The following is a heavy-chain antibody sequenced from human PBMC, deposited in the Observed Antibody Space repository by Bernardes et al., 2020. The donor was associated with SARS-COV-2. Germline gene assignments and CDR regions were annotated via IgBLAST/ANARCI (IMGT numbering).Heavy chain of an antibody. CDR3: ARSSEFVVVVAATPDYYGMDV. CDR2: ISSSSSYI. D-gene: IGHD2-15*01. Sequence: GGSLRLSCAASGFTFSSYSMNWVRQAPGKGLEWVSSISSSSSYIYYADSVKGRFTISRDNAKNSLYLQMNSLRAEDTAVYYCARSSEFVVVVAATPDYYGMDVWGQGTTVTVSS. J-gene: IGHJ6*02. V-gene: IGHV3-21*01. CDR1: GFTFSSYS.